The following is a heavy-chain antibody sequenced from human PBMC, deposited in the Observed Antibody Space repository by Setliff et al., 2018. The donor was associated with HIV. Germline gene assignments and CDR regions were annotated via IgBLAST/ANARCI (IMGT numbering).Heavy chain of an antibody. D-gene: IGHD2-2*01. CDR1: GGSITSGGFY. Sequence: KPSETLSLTCTDSGGSITSGGFYWSWIRQYPQKGLEWIGYIYYSGGTYYNPSLKSRVTMSVDTSKKQFSLKLSSVTAADTAVYYCARGDAMTSLGAFDIWGQGTMVTVSS. CDR2: IYYSGGT. CDR3: ARGDAMTSLGAFDI. V-gene: IGHV4-31*03. J-gene: IGHJ3*02.